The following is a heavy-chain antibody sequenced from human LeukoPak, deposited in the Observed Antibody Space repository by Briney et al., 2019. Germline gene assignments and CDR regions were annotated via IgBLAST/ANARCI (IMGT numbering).Heavy chain of an antibody. CDR2: IDYSGST. CDR3: ARDRRRDRLHAFDI. CDR1: GGXISRYY. V-gene: IGHV4-59*01. J-gene: IGHJ3*02. Sequence: SETLSLTCTVSGGXISRYYWSWIRQPPGKGLEWIAYIDYSGSTNYNPSLKSRLTISLDASKNQFSLKLSSVTAADTAVYYCARDRRRDRLHAFDIWGQGTMVTVSS. D-gene: IGHD1-26*01.